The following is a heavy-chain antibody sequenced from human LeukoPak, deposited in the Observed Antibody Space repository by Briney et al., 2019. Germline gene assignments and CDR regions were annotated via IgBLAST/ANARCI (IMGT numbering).Heavy chain of an antibody. D-gene: IGHD3-9*01. CDR3: VGDQVDDTGYLR. CDR2: IASDGSST. Sequence: GGSLRLSCAASGFTFSSYWMNWVRQAPGKGLVWVSRIASDGSSTTYADSVKGRFSISRDNAKNTLYLQMNSLRVEDTAVYYCVGDQVDDTGYLRWGQGTRVTVSA. V-gene: IGHV3-74*01. J-gene: IGHJ4*02. CDR1: GFTFSSYW.